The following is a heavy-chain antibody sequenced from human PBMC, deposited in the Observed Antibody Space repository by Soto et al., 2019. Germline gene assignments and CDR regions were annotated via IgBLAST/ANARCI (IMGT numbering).Heavy chain of an antibody. D-gene: IGHD6-6*01. CDR1: GFTFSSYG. V-gene: IGHV3-30*18. CDR3: AKDQIAARPHPKYYYYGMDV. Sequence: GGSLRLSCAASGFTFSSYGMHWVRQAPGKGLGWVAVISYDGSNKYYADSVKGRFTISRDNSKNTLYLQMNSLRAEDTAAYYCAKDQIAARPHPKYYYYGMDVRGQGITVTVSS. CDR2: ISYDGSNK. J-gene: IGHJ6*02.